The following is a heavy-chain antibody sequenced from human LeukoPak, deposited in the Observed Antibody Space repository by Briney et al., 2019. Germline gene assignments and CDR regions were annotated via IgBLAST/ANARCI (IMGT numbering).Heavy chain of an antibody. J-gene: IGHJ5*02. D-gene: IGHD6-13*01. CDR2: ISAYNGNT. V-gene: IGHV1-18*01. CDR3: ARDWGNIAAAGTAWFDP. CDR1: GYTFTSYG. Sequence: ASVKVSCKASGYTFTSYGISWVRQAPGQGLEWMGWISAYNGNTNYAQKLQGRVTMTTDTSTSTAYMELRSLRSDDTAVYYCARDWGNIAAAGTAWFDPWGQGTLVTVPS.